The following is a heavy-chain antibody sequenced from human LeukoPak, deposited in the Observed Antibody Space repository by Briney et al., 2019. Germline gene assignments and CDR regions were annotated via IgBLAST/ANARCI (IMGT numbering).Heavy chain of an antibody. Sequence: GESLKISCKGSGYSFTTYWIGWVRQMPGKGLEWMGIIYPGDSDTRYSPSFQGQVTISADKSISTAYLQWSSLKASDTAMYYCTRARYCSGGSCYAEYWGQGTLVTVSS. J-gene: IGHJ4*02. CDR3: TRARYCSGGSCYAEY. CDR2: IYPGDSDT. CDR1: GYSFTTYW. D-gene: IGHD2-15*01. V-gene: IGHV5-51*01.